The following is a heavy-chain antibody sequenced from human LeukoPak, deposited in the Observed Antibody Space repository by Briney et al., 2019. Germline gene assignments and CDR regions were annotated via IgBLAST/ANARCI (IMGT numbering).Heavy chain of an antibody. V-gene: IGHV4-59*01. CDR3: ARDVVGAFDI. J-gene: IGHJ3*02. Sequence: SETLSLTCTVSGGSISSYYWSWIRQPPGKGLEWIWYIYYSGSTNYNPSLKSRVTISVDTSKNQFSLKLSSVTAADTAVYYCARDVVGAFDIWGQGTMVTVSS. CDR2: IYYSGST. D-gene: IGHD1-26*01. CDR1: GGSISSYY.